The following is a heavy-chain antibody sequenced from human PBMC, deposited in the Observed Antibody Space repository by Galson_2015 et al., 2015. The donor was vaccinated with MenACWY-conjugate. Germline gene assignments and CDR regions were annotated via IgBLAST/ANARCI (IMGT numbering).Heavy chain of an antibody. D-gene: IGHD1-26*01. CDR1: GFTFSSYW. CDR2: IHSAGSST. Sequence: SLRLSCAASGFTFSSYWMHWVRQAPGKGLVWVSRIHSAGSSTSYADTAKGRFTISRDQDKNTLYLQMNSLRAEDTAVYYCARTGGSPPRGFDYWGQGTLVTVSS. CDR3: ARTGGSPPRGFDY. V-gene: IGHV3-74*01. J-gene: IGHJ4*02.